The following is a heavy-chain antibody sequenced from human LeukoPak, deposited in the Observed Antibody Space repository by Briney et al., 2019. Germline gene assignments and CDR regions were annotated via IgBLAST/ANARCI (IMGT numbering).Heavy chain of an antibody. J-gene: IGHJ4*02. CDR1: GGSFSGYY. Sequence: SETLSLTCVVYGGSFSGYYWSWIRQPPGKGLEWIGEINQSGSPNYNPSLKSRITISVDTSKNQFSLKLRSVTAADTAVFYCARVIGDVSGYYVDYWGQGALVTVSS. D-gene: IGHD3-22*01. CDR3: ARVIGDVSGYYVDY. V-gene: IGHV4-34*01. CDR2: INQSGSP.